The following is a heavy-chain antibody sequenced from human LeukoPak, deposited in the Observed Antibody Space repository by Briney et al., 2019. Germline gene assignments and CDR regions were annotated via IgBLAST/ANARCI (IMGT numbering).Heavy chain of an antibody. J-gene: IGHJ5*02. V-gene: IGHV4-31*03. Sequence: PSETLSLTCTVSGGSISSGGYYWSWIRQHPGKGLEWIGYIYYSGSTYYNPSLKSRVTISVDTSKNQFSLKLSSVTAADTAVYYCARVVGGNWDYDDWFDPRGQGTLVTVSS. CDR1: GGSISSGGYY. CDR2: IYYSGST. D-gene: IGHD1-7*01. CDR3: ARVVGGNWDYDDWFDP.